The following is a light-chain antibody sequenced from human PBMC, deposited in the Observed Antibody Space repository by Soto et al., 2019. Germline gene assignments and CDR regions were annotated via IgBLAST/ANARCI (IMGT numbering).Light chain of an antibody. J-gene: IGKJ4*01. CDR2: AAS. V-gene: IGKV1-9*01. Sequence: DIQLIQSPSFLSASVGDRVTITCRASQGVSTYLTWYQQKPGKAPKVLIYAASTLQSGVPSRFSGSGSGTEFTLTISSLQTEDFAIYYCQQLNSHPLTFGGGTKVEIK. CDR1: QGVSTY. CDR3: QQLNSHPLT.